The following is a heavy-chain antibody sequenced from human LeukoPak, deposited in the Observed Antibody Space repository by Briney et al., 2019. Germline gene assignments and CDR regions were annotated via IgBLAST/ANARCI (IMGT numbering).Heavy chain of an antibody. CDR1: GCSISSYY. CDR3: AMHGASRLHNWFDP. D-gene: IGHD3-16*01. J-gene: IGHJ5*02. CDR2: IYNSGST. Sequence: SETLSLTCTVSGCSISSYYWSWIRQPPGKGLEWIGYIYNSGSTNYNPSPTSRVTISVDASKSQYSLKLSSVTAADTAAYYCAMHGASRLHNWFDPWGQGTRVTVSP. V-gene: IGHV4-4*09.